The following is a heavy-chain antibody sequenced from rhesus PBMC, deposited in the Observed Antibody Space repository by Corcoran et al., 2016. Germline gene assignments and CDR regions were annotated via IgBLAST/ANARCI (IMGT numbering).Heavy chain of an antibody. CDR3: ARGADY. J-gene: IGHJ4*01. Sequence: EVQLVASGGGLVQPGGSLRLSCSGHGFALGYSFLYWVRQAPGNGLEWVATNNCGGESTWYKDSVKGQFTITKENAKNTLYLQMDSLRAEGTAVDYCARGADYWGQGVLVTVSS. CDR2: NNCGGEST. V-gene: IGHV3-8*01. CDR1: GFALGYSF.